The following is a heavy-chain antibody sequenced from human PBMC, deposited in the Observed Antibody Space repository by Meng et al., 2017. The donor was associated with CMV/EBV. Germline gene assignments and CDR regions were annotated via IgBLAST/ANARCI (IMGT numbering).Heavy chain of an antibody. CDR1: GASVATDSYY. CDR2: IYNTGST. J-gene: IGHJ5*02. Sequence: GSLRLSCTVSGASVATDSYYWGWIRQPPGKGLEWIGYIYNTGSTKYNPSLQTRVTVSVDTPKNQFSLKLSSVTAADTATYYCARETVSASGGIDPWGRGTLVTVSP. V-gene: IGHV4-61*01. D-gene: IGHD2/OR15-2a*01. CDR3: ARETVSASGGIDP.